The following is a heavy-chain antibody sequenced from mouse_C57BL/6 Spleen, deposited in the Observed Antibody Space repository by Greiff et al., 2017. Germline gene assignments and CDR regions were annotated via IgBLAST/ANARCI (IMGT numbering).Heavy chain of an antibody. J-gene: IGHJ1*03. CDR2: INPGSGGT. CDR1: GYAFTNYL. Sequence: QVHVKQSGAELVRPGTSVKVSCKASGYAFTNYLIEWVKQRPGQGLEWIGVINPGSGGTNYNEKFKGKATLTADKSSSTAYMQLSSLTSEDSAVYFCAKDDGYYGWYFDVWGTGTTVTVSS. V-gene: IGHV1-54*01. CDR3: AKDDGYYGWYFDV. D-gene: IGHD2-3*01.